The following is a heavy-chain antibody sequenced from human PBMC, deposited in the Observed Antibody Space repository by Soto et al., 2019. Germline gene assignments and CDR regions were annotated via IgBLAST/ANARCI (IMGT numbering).Heavy chain of an antibody. CDR3: ARVSVPGIYGEDV. Sequence: QVQLVQSGAEVKKPGSSVKVSCKASRGTFGNYAVSWVRQAPGQGLEWMGGTMPVFGTVNYAQKFQGRVTISADKFTNTAYMELSSLRSEDTAVYYCARVSVPGIYGEDVWGQGTTVTFSS. J-gene: IGHJ6*02. V-gene: IGHV1-69*06. CDR1: RGTFGNYA. CDR2: TMPVFGTV. D-gene: IGHD3-10*01.